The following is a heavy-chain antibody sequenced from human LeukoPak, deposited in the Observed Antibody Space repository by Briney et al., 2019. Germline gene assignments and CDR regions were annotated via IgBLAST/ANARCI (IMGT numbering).Heavy chain of an antibody. Sequence: SETLSLTCTVSGGSISSGSYYWSWIRQPAGKGLEWIGRIYTSGSTNYNPSLKSRVTISVDTSKNQFSLKLSSVTAADTAVYYCASSANSLHQLSDAFDIWGQGTMVTVSS. J-gene: IGHJ3*02. CDR2: IYTSGST. CDR3: ASSANSLHQLSDAFDI. D-gene: IGHD2/OR15-2a*01. V-gene: IGHV4-61*02. CDR1: GGSISSGSYY.